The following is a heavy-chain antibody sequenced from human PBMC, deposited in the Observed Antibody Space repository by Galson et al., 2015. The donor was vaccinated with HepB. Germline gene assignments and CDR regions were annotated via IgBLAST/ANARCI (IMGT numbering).Heavy chain of an antibody. J-gene: IGHJ4*02. CDR3: ARERGSIFSQLFYFDY. CDR2: ISSSSSTTI. CDR1: GFTFNGYG. Sequence: SLRLSCAASGFTFNGYGMNWVRQAPGKGLEWLSYISSSSSTTIYYADAVKGRFTISRGNAKSSLYLQMNSLRAEDTAVYYCARERGSIFSQLFYFDYWGQGALVTVSS. V-gene: IGHV3-48*03. D-gene: IGHD3-9*01.